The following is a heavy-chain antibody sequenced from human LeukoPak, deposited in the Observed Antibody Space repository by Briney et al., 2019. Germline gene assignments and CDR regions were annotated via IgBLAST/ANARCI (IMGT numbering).Heavy chain of an antibody. V-gene: IGHV4-61*02. Sequence: PSQTLSLTCTVSGGSISSGSYYWRWIRQPAGKGLEWIGRIYTSGSTNYNPSLKSRVTISVDTSKNQFSLKLSSVTAADTAVYYCAREKVVPAAPYYYYYGMDVWGQGTTVTVSS. D-gene: IGHD2-2*01. CDR2: IYTSGST. J-gene: IGHJ6*02. CDR1: GGSISSGSYY. CDR3: AREKVVPAAPYYYYYGMDV.